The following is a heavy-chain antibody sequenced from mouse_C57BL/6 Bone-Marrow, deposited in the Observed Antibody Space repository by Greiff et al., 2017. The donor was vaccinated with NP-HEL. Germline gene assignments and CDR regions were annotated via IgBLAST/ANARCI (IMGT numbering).Heavy chain of an antibody. CDR2: IYPGDGDT. CDR1: GYAFSSSW. Sequence: QVQLQQSGPELVKPGASVKISCKASGYAFSSSWMNWVKQRPGKGLEWIGRIYPGDGDTNYNGKFKGKATLTADKSSSTAYMQLSSLTSEDSAVYFCARELRHYFDYWGQGTTLTVSS. CDR3: ARELRHYFDY. D-gene: IGHD2-12*01. J-gene: IGHJ2*01. V-gene: IGHV1-82*01.